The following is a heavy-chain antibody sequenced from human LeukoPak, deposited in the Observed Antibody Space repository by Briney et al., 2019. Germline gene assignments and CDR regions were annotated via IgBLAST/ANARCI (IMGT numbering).Heavy chain of an antibody. Sequence: GASVKVSCKASGGTFSSYAISWVRQAPGQGLEWMGGIIPIFGTANYAQKFQGRVTITTDESTSTAYMELSSLRSEDTAVYYCARLQNNWNDVPPYADAFDIWGQGTMVTVSS. CDR3: ARLQNNWNDVPPYADAFDI. D-gene: IGHD1-20*01. J-gene: IGHJ3*02. CDR2: IIPIFGTA. CDR1: GGTFSSYA. V-gene: IGHV1-69*05.